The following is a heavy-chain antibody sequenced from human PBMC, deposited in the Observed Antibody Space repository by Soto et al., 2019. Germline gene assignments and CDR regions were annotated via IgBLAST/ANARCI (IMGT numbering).Heavy chain of an antibody. CDR3: AREVMVTGTTADFDY. J-gene: IGHJ4*02. D-gene: IGHD1-7*01. Sequence: QVQLVESGGGVVQPGRSLRLSCAASGFTFSSYAMHWVRQAPGKGLEWVAVISYDGSNKYYADSVKGRFTISRDNSKNTLYLQMNSLRAEDTAVYYCAREVMVTGTTADFDYWGQGTLVTVSS. CDR1: GFTFSSYA. V-gene: IGHV3-30-3*01. CDR2: ISYDGSNK.